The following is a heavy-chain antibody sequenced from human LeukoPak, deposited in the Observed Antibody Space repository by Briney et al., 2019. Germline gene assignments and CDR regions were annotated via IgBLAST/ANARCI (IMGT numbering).Heavy chain of an antibody. Sequence: SETLSLTCAVSGGSISSSNWWSWVRQPPGKGLEWIGGIYHSGSTNYNPSLKSRVTISVDKSKNQFSLKLSSVTAADTAVYYCASWGSYSVYYFDYWGQGTLVTVSS. V-gene: IGHV4-4*02. CDR3: ASWGSYSVYYFDY. CDR1: GGSISSSNW. D-gene: IGHD3-16*01. J-gene: IGHJ4*02. CDR2: IYHSGST.